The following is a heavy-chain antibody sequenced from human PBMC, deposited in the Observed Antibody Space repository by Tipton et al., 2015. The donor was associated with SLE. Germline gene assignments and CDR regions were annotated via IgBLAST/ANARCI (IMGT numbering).Heavy chain of an antibody. Sequence: TLSLTCTVSGGSIRSYYWSWIRQPPGKGLEWIGYIYYSGYTNYNPSLKSRVTISVDTSKNQFSLKLSSVTAADTAVYYCARVGGYRSPFDYWGQGALVTVSS. CDR3: ARVGGYRSPFDY. D-gene: IGHD3-10*01. J-gene: IGHJ4*02. CDR1: GGSIRSYY. CDR2: IYYSGYT. V-gene: IGHV4-59*01.